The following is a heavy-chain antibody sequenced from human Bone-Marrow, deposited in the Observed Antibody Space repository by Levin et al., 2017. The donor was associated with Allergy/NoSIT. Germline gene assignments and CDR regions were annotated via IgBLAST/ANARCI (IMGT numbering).Heavy chain of an antibody. CDR3: SRAVRNQLVSDV. J-gene: IGHJ6*02. Sequence: ASVKVSCKASGYTFSTYDITWVRQATGQGLEWVGWMNPNSGNTGYAQRFQGRVTMTRDTSISTAYMELSSLTSEDTAAYYCSRAVRNQLVSDVWGQGTTDSISS. D-gene: IGHD2-2*01. CDR1: GYTFSTYD. CDR2: MNPNSGNT. V-gene: IGHV1-8*01.